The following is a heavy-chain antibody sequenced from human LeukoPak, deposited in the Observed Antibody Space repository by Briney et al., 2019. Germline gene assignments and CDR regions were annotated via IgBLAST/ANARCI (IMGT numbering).Heavy chain of an antibody. V-gene: IGHV4-4*07. CDR2: IYTRGST. Sequence: SETLSLTCTVSGFSINNYYWSWIRQPAGKGLEWVGRIYTRGSTNYNPSLKSRVTMSVDTSKNQFSLKLSSVTAADTAVYYCARGRYCSADICSAGDAFDIWAQGPMVSVSS. D-gene: IGHD2-15*01. CDR3: ARGRYCSADICSAGDAFDI. J-gene: IGHJ3*02. CDR1: GFSINNYY.